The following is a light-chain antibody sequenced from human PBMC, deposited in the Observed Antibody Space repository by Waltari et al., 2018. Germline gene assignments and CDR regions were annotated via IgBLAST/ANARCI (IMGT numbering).Light chain of an antibody. CDR3: QQVFVTPYS. Sequence: DIQMTQSPSSLSASVGDRVTLTCRASQNINNFLNWYQQKPGKAPNLLIYTSSGLPKGVPSRFSGSGSGTDFTLTISGLQPEDLATYYCQQVFVTPYSFGQGTKLDI. CDR1: QNINNF. J-gene: IGKJ2*03. CDR2: TSS. V-gene: IGKV1-39*01.